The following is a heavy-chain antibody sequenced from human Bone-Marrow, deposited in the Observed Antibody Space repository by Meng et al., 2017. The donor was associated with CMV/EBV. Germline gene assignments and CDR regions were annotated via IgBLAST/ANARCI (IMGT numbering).Heavy chain of an antibody. V-gene: IGHV4-34*01. Sequence: SETLSLTCAASGGPFSGLYWSWTRQPPGKGLEWIGAISHRGSTNYNPSLTSRVTISVDTSKNQFPLKLKSLTAADTAVYYCARGMGYTSTPKLLNSRRAKDYYYGLDVWGQGTTVTVSS. CDR1: GGPFSGLY. D-gene: IGHD2-15*01. CDR2: ISHRGST. J-gene: IGHJ6*02. CDR3: ARGMGYTSTPKLLNSRRAKDYYYGLDV.